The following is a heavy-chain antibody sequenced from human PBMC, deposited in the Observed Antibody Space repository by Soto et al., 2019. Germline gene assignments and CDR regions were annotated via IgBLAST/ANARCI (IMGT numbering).Heavy chain of an antibody. D-gene: IGHD3-10*01. J-gene: IGHJ4*02. V-gene: IGHV1-18*01. CDR2: ISAYSGNT. CDR3: ARGELFFES. Sequence: QVQLVQSGAEVKKPGASVKVPCKASGYTFTSYGIRWVRQAPGQGLEWRGWISAYSGNTKYAQKSQGRVTMTTDISPSTAYMELRSLSSDATAVYYGARGELFFESWGQGTLVTVSS. CDR1: GYTFTSYG.